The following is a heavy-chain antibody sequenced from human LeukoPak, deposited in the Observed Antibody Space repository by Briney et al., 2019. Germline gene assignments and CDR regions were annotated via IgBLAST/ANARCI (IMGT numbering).Heavy chain of an antibody. J-gene: IGHJ6*02. D-gene: IGHD4-11*01. CDR2: INHSGST. Sequence: PSETLSLTCAVYGGSFRGYYWSWIRQPPGKGLEWIGEINHSGSTNYNPSLKSRVTISVDTSKNQFSLKLSSVTAADTAVYYCARDDYSNYYYYGMDVWGQGTTVTVSS. CDR3: ARDDYSNYYYYGMDV. CDR1: GGSFRGYY. V-gene: IGHV4-34*01.